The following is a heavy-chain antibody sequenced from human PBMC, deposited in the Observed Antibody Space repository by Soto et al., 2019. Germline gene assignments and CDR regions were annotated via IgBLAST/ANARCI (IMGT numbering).Heavy chain of an antibody. V-gene: IGHV4-39*01. Sequence: PSETLSLTCTVSGASISSSSYYWGWIRQPPGKGLEWIGSIYYSGSAYYNPSLKSRVTISVDTSQNQFSLKLSSVTAADTAMYYCARHFLGDFDYWGQGTLVTVS. D-gene: IGHD7-27*01. CDR2: IYYSGSA. CDR1: GASISSSSYY. J-gene: IGHJ4*02. CDR3: ARHFLGDFDY.